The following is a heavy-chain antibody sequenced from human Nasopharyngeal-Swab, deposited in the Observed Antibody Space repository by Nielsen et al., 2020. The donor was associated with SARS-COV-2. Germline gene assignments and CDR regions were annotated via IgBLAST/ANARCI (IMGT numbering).Heavy chain of an antibody. V-gene: IGHV1-2*02. J-gene: IGHJ5*02. CDR3: ARGGKPITMVRGITPPGENWFDP. CDR1: GYTFTGYY. Sequence: ASVKVSCKASGYTFTGYYMHWVRQAPGQGREGMGWINPNSGGIKYAQKFQGRVTMARDTSITTAYMEMSRLRSDDTAVYYCARGGKPITMVRGITPPGENWFDPWGQGTLVTVSS. D-gene: IGHD3-10*01. CDR2: INPNSGGI.